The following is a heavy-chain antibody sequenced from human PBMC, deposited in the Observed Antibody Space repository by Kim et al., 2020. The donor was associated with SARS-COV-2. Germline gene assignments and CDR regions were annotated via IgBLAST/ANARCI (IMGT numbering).Heavy chain of an antibody. CDR3: AKDLGYCSSTSCSGGYYYYGMDV. CDR1: GFTFSSYG. Sequence: GGSLRLSCAASGFTFSSYGMHWVRQAPGKGLEWVAVISYDGSNKYYADSVKGRFTISRDNSKNTLYLQMNSLRAEDTAVYYCAKDLGYCSSTSCSGGYYYYGMDVWGQGTTVTVSS. J-gene: IGHJ6*02. D-gene: IGHD2-2*01. CDR2: ISYDGSNK. V-gene: IGHV3-30*18.